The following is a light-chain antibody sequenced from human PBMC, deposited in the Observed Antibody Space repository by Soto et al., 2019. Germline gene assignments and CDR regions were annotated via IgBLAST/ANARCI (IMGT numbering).Light chain of an antibody. CDR3: QQYNSYPYT. CDR2: DAS. CDR1: QSISSW. V-gene: IGKV1-5*01. J-gene: IGKJ2*01. Sequence: DIQMTQSPSTLSASVGDRVTITCRASQSISSWLAWYQQKPGKAPKLLIYDASSLESGAPSRFSGSGSGTVFTLTISSLQPDDFATYYCQQYNSYPYTFGQGTKLEIK.